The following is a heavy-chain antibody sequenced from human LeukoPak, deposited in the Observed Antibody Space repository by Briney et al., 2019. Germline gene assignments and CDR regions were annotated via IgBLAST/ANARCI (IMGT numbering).Heavy chain of an antibody. V-gene: IGHV5-51*01. CDR2: IYPGDSDT. CDR3: ARVYGSGSRYYYYYYMDV. D-gene: IGHD3-10*01. CDR1: GYSFTSYW. Sequence: GESLKTSCKGSGYSFTSYWIGWVRQMPGKGLEWMGIIYPGDSDTRYSPSFQGQVTISADKSISTAYLQWSSLKASDTAMYYCARVYGSGSRYYYYYYMDVWGKGTTVTVSS. J-gene: IGHJ6*03.